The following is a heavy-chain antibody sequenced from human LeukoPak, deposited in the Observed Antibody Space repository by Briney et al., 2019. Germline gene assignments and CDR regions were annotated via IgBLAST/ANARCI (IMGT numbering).Heavy chain of an antibody. J-gene: IGHJ4*02. Sequence: GGSLRLSCAASGFTFSSYWMSWVRQAPGKGLEWVANIKQDGSEKDYVDSVKGRFAISRDNAKNSLYLQMNSLKTEDTAVYYCARWFGSSHHFDYWGQGTLVTVSS. CDR3: ARWFGSSHHFDY. CDR2: IKQDGSEK. V-gene: IGHV3-7*01. D-gene: IGHD3-10*01. CDR1: GFTFSSYW.